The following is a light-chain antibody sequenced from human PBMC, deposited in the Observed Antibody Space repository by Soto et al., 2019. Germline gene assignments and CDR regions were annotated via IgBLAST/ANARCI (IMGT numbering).Light chain of an antibody. CDR3: QKYNSAPQT. V-gene: IGKV1-27*01. CDR1: QGSSNY. J-gene: IGKJ1*01. CDR2: AAS. Sequence: DIQMTQSPSSLSASEGDRVTITFLASQGSSNYLAWYQQKPGKVPKLLIYAASTLQSGVPSRFSGSGSGTDFTLTISSLQPEDVATYYCQKYNSAPQTFGQGTKVDIK.